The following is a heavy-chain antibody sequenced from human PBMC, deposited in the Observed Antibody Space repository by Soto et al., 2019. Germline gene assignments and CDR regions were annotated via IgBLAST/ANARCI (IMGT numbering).Heavy chain of an antibody. CDR1: VYGVSSNSAT. J-gene: IGHJ5*02. CDR2: TYYRSRWYS. Sequence: SETLSLTCAISVYGVSSNSATWNWIIQSPSRGLEWLGRTYYRSRWYSDYAISLKGRITISPDTSKNQFSLQLNSVTPEDTAVYYCGRAHLGPDRYTLEPFEPWGQGTLVIVSS. V-gene: IGHV6-1*01. D-gene: IGHD2-2*02. CDR3: GRAHLGPDRYTLEPFEP.